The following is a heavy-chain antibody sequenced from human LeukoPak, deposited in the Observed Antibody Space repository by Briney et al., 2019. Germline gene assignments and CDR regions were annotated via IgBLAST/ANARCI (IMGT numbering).Heavy chain of an antibody. D-gene: IGHD5-12*01. CDR3: ANWAATIPNFNF. Sequence: ASVKVSCKASGYTFTGYYIHWVRQAPGQGLEWMGWIDPDTGGTNFAQKFQGRVTMTTDISITTVYMELTRLRSDDTAVYYCANWAATIPNFNFWGQGTLVTVSS. J-gene: IGHJ4*02. CDR1: GYTFTGYY. V-gene: IGHV1-2*02. CDR2: IDPDTGGT.